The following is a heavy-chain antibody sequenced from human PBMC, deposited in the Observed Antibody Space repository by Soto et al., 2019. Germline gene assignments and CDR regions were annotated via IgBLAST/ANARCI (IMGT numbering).Heavy chain of an antibody. CDR3: ARDPGRVAVDYGGFAFFDY. CDR1: GYTFTSYY. Sequence: QVQLVQSGAEVKKPGASVKVSCKASGYTFTSYYMHWVRQAPGQGLEWMGIINHNSGSTSYAQKFQGRVTMTRDPYTSTVYMELSSLRSEDTAVYYCARDPGRVAVDYGGFAFFDYWGQGTLVTVSS. J-gene: IGHJ4*02. CDR2: INHNSGST. D-gene: IGHD3-10*01. V-gene: IGHV1-46*01.